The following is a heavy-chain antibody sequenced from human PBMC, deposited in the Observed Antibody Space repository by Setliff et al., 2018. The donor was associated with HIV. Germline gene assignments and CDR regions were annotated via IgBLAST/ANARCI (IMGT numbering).Heavy chain of an antibody. J-gene: IGHJ4*02. CDR3: ARNSYFFDS. CDR2: ISTSGRYI. CDR1: GFSFSDYS. Sequence: GGSLRLSCVASGFSFSDYSMNWVRQAPGKGLEWVSSISTSGRYIYYADSVKGRFTISRDNAKNSLGLQVNSLRAEDTAVYYCARNSYFFDSWGQGALVTVSS. V-gene: IGHV3-21*01. D-gene: IGHD2-15*01.